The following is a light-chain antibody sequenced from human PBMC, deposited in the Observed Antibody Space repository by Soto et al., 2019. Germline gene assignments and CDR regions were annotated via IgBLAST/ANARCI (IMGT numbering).Light chain of an antibody. CDR3: SSYTTSSTYV. CDR2: DVS. V-gene: IGLV2-14*03. J-gene: IGLJ1*01. Sequence: QSALTQPASVSGSPGQSITISCTGTISDVGGYDYVSWYQQHPGKAPKLMIYDVSNRPSGVSNSFSGSKSGNTASLTISGLQAEDEADFYCSSYTTSSTYVFGTRTKVTVL. CDR1: ISDVGGYDY.